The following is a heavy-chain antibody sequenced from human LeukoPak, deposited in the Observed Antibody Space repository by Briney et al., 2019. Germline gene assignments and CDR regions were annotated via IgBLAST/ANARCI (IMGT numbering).Heavy chain of an antibody. Sequence: SETLSLTCTVSGGSISSSTYYWGWIRQPPEKGLEWIGSIYYSGSTYSNPSLRSRVTISVDASKNQFSLKLSSVTAADTAVYYCARYCSSASCYAFDYWGQGTLVTVSS. CDR3: ARYCSSASCYAFDY. V-gene: IGHV4-39*01. D-gene: IGHD2-2*01. CDR1: GGSISSSTYY. CDR2: IYYSGST. J-gene: IGHJ4*02.